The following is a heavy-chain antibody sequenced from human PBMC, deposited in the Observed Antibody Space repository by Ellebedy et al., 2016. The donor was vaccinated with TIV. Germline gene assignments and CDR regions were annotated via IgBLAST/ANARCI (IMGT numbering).Heavy chain of an antibody. CDR1: GFTFSSFA. Sequence: GESLKISCAASGFTFSSFAMTWVRQAPGKGLEWVSTISHTGSRTYYTDSVEGRFIISRDTSKKTLYLQMNSLRAEDTAVYYCAKDAREMARISWEYDYWGQGTLVTVSS. J-gene: IGHJ4*02. CDR3: AKDAREMARISWEYDY. D-gene: IGHD5-24*01. CDR2: ISHTGSRT. V-gene: IGHV3-23*01.